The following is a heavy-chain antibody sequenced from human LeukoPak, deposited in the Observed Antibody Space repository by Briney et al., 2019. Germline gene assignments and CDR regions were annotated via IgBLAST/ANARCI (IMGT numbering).Heavy chain of an antibody. CDR2: IWYDGSNK. V-gene: IGHV3-33*01. D-gene: IGHD1-1*01. CDR3: ARPGNWWFDP. J-gene: IGHJ5*02. CDR1: GFTFSSYG. Sequence: GGSLRPSCAASGFTFSSYGMHWVRQAPGKGLEWVAVIWYDGSNKYYADSVKGRFTISRDNSKNTLYLQMNSLRDEDTAVYYCARPGNWWFDPWGQGTLVIVSS.